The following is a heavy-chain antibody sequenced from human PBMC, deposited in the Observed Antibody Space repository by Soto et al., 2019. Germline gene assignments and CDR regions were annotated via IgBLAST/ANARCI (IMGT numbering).Heavy chain of an antibody. CDR1: GFTFSSYS. J-gene: IGHJ3*02. CDR3: ARDRVNDSSGYYSLDAFDI. V-gene: IGHV3-48*02. Sequence: GGSLRLSGAASGFTFSSYSMNWVRQAPGKGLEWVSYISSSSSTIYYADSVKGRFTISRDNAKNSLYLQMNSLRDEDTAVYYCARDRVNDSSGYYSLDAFDIWGQGTMVTVSS. D-gene: IGHD3-22*01. CDR2: ISSSSSTI.